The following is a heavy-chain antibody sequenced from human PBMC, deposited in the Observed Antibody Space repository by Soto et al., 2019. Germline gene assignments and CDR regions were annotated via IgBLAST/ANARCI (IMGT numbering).Heavy chain of an antibody. CDR2: INHSGST. V-gene: IGHV4-34*01. J-gene: IGHJ4*02. CDR1: GGSFSDYY. Sequence: SETLSLTCAVYGGSFSDYYWSWIRQPPGKGLEWIGEINHSGSTNYNPSLKSRASISVDTSKNQFSLRLSSVTAADTAIYYCASQRPTVTTFDYWGQGTPVTVSS. D-gene: IGHD4-17*01. CDR3: ASQRPTVTTFDY.